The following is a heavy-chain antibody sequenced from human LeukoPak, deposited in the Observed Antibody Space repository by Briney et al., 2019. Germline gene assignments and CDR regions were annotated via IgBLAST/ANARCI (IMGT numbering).Heavy chain of an antibody. Sequence: GGSLRLSCAASGFTFSSYAMHWVRQAPGKGLEWVAVISYDGSNKYYADSVKGRFTIFRDNSKNTLYLQMNSLRAEDTAVYYCAREFSSSRYFQHWGQGTLVTVSS. V-gene: IGHV3-30*04. CDR1: GFTFSSYA. CDR2: ISYDGSNK. D-gene: IGHD6-13*01. CDR3: AREFSSSRYFQH. J-gene: IGHJ1*01.